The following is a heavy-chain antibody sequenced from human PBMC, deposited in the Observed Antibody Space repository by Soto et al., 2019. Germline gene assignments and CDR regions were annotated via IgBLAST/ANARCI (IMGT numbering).Heavy chain of an antibody. CDR3: ARQRSSSVSGVLNY. CDR2: IYPGDSDT. D-gene: IGHD6-6*01. Sequence: PRESQTISCKGSGYSFTSYRIGWVRQMPGKGLEWMGIIYPGDSDTRYSPSFQGQVTISADKSISTAYLQWSSLKASDTAMYYCARQRSSSVSGVLNYWGQGALVTVSS. J-gene: IGHJ4*02. CDR1: GYSFTSYR. V-gene: IGHV5-51*01.